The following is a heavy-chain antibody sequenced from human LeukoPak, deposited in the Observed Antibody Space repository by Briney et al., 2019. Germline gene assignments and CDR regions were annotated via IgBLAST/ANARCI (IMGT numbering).Heavy chain of an antibody. V-gene: IGHV3-9*01. D-gene: IGHD3-10*02. CDR3: AELGITMIGGV. Sequence: GRSLRLSCAASGFTFDDHAMHWVRQAPGKGLEWVSGISWNSGTIGYADSVRGRFTISRDNAENSLYLQMNSLRAEDTAVYYCAELGITMIGGVWGKGTTVTISS. CDR2: ISWNSGTI. J-gene: IGHJ6*04. CDR1: GFTFDDHA.